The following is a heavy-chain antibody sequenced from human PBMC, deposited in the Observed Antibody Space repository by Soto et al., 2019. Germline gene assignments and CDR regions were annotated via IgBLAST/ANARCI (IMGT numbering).Heavy chain of an antibody. CDR1: GFTFSSYA. Sequence: EVQLLESGGALVQPGGSLSLSCAASGFTFSSYAMNWVRQAPGKGLEWVSAISGSGGSTYYADSVEGRFIISRDNSKNTLYLQMTSLRAEDTAVYYFAKDVSYGDPFVYWGQGTLVTVSS. D-gene: IGHD4-17*01. V-gene: IGHV3-23*01. CDR2: ISGSGGST. J-gene: IGHJ4*02. CDR3: AKDVSYGDPFVY.